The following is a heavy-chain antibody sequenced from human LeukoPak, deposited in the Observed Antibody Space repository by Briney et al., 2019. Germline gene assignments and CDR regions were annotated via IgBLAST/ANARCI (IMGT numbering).Heavy chain of an antibody. CDR3: AREVGRYSGSYGGYFQH. CDR1: GYTLTSYY. CDR2: INPSGGST. D-gene: IGHD1-26*01. V-gene: IGHV1-46*01. J-gene: IGHJ1*01. Sequence: ASVKVSCKASGYTLTSYYMHWVRQAPGQGLEWMGIINPSGGSTSYAQKFQGRVTMTRDMSTSTVYMELSSLRSEDTAVYYCAREVGRYSGSYGGYFQHWGQGTLVTVSS.